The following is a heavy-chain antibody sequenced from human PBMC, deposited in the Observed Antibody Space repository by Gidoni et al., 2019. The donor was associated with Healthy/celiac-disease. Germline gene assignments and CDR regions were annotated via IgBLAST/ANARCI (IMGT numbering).Heavy chain of an antibody. V-gene: IGHV3-33*01. CDR1: GFTFSSYG. J-gene: IGHJ3*02. D-gene: IGHD5-12*01. CDR3: ARDKVMATITDAFDI. Sequence: QVQLVESGGGVVQPGRPLRLSCAASGFTFSSYGMHWVRQAPGKGLEWVAVIWYDGSNKYYADSVKGRFTISRDNSKNTLYLQMNSLRAEDTAVYYCARDKVMATITDAFDIWGQGTMVTVSS. CDR2: IWYDGSNK.